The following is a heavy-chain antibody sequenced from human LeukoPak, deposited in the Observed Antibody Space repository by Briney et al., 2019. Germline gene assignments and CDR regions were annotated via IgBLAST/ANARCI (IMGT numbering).Heavy chain of an antibody. Sequence: GGSLRLSCAASGFTFSKYWMSWVRQAPGKGLEWVANIKQDGSEKYYVDSVKGRFTISRDNAKNSLYLQVNSLRAEDTAVYYCARAWEDTVIIPTAIRQYYFYYYMDVWGKGTTVTVSS. CDR1: GFTFSKYW. J-gene: IGHJ6*03. CDR3: ARAWEDTVIIPTAIRQYYFYYYMDV. D-gene: IGHD2-2*02. CDR2: IKQDGSEK. V-gene: IGHV3-7*01.